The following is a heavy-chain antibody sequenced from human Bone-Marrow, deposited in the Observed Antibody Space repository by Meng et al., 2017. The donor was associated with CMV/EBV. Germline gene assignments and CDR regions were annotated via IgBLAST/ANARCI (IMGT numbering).Heavy chain of an antibody. Sequence: GGSLRLSCAASVFTVSTTYMSWVRQAPGKGLEWVGRIKSKTDAGTTDYAAPVKGRFTISRDDSKNTLYLQMNSLKTEDTAVYYCTTDYSPYYYDSSGYLLYYYYGMDVWGQGTMVTVSS. J-gene: IGHJ6*02. CDR1: VFTVSTTY. V-gene: IGHV3-15*01. CDR2: IKSKTDAGTT. CDR3: TTDYSPYYYDSSGYLLYYYYGMDV. D-gene: IGHD3-22*01.